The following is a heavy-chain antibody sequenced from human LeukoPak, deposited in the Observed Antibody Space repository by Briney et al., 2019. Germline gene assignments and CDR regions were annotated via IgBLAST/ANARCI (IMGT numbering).Heavy chain of an antibody. Sequence: GGSLRLSCAASGFTFSSYAMSWVRQAPGKGLGWVSAISGSGGSTYYADSVKGRFTISKDNSKNTLYLQMNSLRAEDTAVYYCASRPHYYYGMDVWGQGTTVTVSS. CDR2: ISGSGGST. V-gene: IGHV3-23*01. CDR1: GFTFSSYA. CDR3: ASRPHYYYGMDV. J-gene: IGHJ6*02.